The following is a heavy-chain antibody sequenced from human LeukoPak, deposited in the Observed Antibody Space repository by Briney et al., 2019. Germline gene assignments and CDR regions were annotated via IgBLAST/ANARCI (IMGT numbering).Heavy chain of an antibody. J-gene: IGHJ4*02. D-gene: IGHD3-10*01. CDR1: GYSISSGYY. V-gene: IGHV4-38-2*02. Sequence: SETLSLTCAVSGYSISSGYYWGWIRQPPGQGLEWIGSIYHSGSTYYNPSLKSRVTISVDTSKNQFSLKLSSVTAADTAVYYCARDGVGYYGSGSYFDYWGQGTLVTVSS. CDR2: IYHSGST. CDR3: ARDGVGYYGSGSYFDY.